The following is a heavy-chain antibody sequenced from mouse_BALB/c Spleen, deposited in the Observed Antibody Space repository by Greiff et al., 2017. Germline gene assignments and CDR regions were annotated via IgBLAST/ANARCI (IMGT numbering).Heavy chain of an antibody. J-gene: IGHJ3*01. V-gene: IGHV5-9-4*01. CDR3: AREPHYDYDGAWFAY. CDR2: ISSGGSYT. CDR1: GFTFSSYA. Sequence: EVHLVESGGGLVKPGGSLKLSCAASGFTFSSYAMSWVRQSPEKRLEWVAEISSGGSYTYYPDTVTGRFTISRDNAKNTLYLEMSSLRSEDTAMYYCAREPHYDYDGAWFAYWGQGTLGTVAA. D-gene: IGHD2-4*01.